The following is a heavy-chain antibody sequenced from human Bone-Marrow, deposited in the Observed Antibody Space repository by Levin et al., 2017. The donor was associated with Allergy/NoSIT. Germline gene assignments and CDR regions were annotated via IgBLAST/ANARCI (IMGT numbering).Heavy chain of an antibody. CDR2: INPNSGGT. CDR1: GYTFTGYY. CDR3: ARDTYYYDSSNYFDY. Sequence: AGESLKISCKASGYTFTGYYMHWVRQAPGQGLEWMGWINPNSGGTNYAQKFQGRVTMTRDTSISTAYMELSRLRSDDTAVYYCARDTYYYDSSNYFDYWGQGTLVTVSS. J-gene: IGHJ4*02. V-gene: IGHV1-2*02. D-gene: IGHD3-22*01.